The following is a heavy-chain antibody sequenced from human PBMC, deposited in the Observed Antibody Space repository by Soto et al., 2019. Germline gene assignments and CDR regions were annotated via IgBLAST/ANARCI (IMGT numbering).Heavy chain of an antibody. CDR3: AKVSDSSSWYGDYYYGMDV. V-gene: IGHV3-23*01. CDR1: GFTFSSYA. CDR2: LSGSGGST. J-gene: IGHJ6*02. Sequence: GGSLRLSCSASGFTFSSYAMSWVRQAPGKGLEWVSALSGSGGSTYYADSVKGRFTISRDNSKNTLYLQMNSLRAEDTAVYYCAKVSDSSSWYGDYYYGMDVWGQGTTVTVSS. D-gene: IGHD6-13*01.